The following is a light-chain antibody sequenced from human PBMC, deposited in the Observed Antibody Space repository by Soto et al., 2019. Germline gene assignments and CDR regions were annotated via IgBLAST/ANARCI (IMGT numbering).Light chain of an antibody. Sequence: EILMTQSPATLSLSPGEGVTLSCRAAQDVTNSVAWYQQKSGQAPRLLIYDASARASGVSARCSGSGSGTDFPLTISGLQTEYFAVYFCQQYIRRPLSFGQGTRLENK. CDR3: QQYIRRPLS. J-gene: IGKJ5*01. V-gene: IGKV3-15*01. CDR1: QDVTNS. CDR2: DAS.